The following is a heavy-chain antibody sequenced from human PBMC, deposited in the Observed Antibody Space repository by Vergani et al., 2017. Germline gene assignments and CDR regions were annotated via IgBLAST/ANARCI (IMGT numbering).Heavy chain of an antibody. CDR3: ARWGNEKRLDS. V-gene: IGHV3-33*01. D-gene: IGHD1-1*01. J-gene: IGHJ5*01. Sequence: QVQLVESEGGVVQPGRSLTLSCVASGFTFSSYGMHWVRQAPGKGLEWVAVIWDDGSNKYYGDSVKGRFTISRDNSKNTLYLQMNSLRVEDTAVYYCARWGNEKRLDSWGQGTLVTVSS. CDR2: IWDDGSNK. CDR1: GFTFSSYG.